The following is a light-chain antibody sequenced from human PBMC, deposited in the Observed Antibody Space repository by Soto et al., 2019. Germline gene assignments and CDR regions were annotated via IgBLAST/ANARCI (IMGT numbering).Light chain of an antibody. V-gene: IGKV4-1*01. Sequence: DIVMTQSPDSLAVSLGERATINCKSSQSVLYSSNNKNYLAWYQQKLGQPPKLLFFWASTRESGVPDRFSGSGSGTDFTLTISSLQAEDVAVYYCQQFYSTPHTFGQGTKV. CDR3: QQFYSTPHT. CDR1: QSVLYSSNNKNY. J-gene: IGKJ1*01. CDR2: WAS.